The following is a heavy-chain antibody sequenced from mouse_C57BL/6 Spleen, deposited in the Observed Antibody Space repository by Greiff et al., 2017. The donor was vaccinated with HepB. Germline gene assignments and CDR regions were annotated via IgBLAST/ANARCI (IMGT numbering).Heavy chain of an antibody. CDR2: IWSGGST. CDR3: TRTTRPYGGFAY. Sequence: VQLVESGPGLVQPSQSLSITCTVSGFSLTSYGVHWVRQSPGKGLEWLGVIWSGGSTDYYAAFISRLSISKDNSKSQVFFKMNSLQADDTAIYYCTRTTRPYGGFAYWGQGTLVTVSA. J-gene: IGHJ3*01. V-gene: IGHV2-2*01. CDR1: GFSLTSYG. D-gene: IGHD1-1*02.